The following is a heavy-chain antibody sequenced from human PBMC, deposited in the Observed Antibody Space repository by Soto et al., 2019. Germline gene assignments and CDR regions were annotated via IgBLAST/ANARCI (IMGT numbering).Heavy chain of an antibody. Sequence: SETLSLTCAVYGGSFSGYYWSWIRQPPGKGLEWIGEINHSGSTNYNPSIKSRVTISVDTSKNQFSLKLSSVTAADTAVYFCARTYDGSGPNSGGYGFDIWGQGTMVTVSS. CDR3: ARTYDGSGPNSGGYGFDI. D-gene: IGHD3-22*01. CDR2: INHSGST. J-gene: IGHJ3*02. V-gene: IGHV4-34*01. CDR1: GGSFSGYY.